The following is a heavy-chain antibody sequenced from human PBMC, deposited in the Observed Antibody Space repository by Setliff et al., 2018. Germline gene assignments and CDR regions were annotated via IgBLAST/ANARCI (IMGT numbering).Heavy chain of an antibody. CDR3: VREGVDTRSSTDYRYYMDV. D-gene: IGHD5-18*01. CDR2: TIPMFGST. J-gene: IGHJ6*03. CDR1: GYNFITFG. V-gene: IGHV1-69*05. Sequence: GASVKVSCKTSGYNFITFGISWVRQAPGQGLEWMGGTIPMFGSTTYAQKFQGRVTIITDESTTTAYMELSSLGSEDTAVYYCVREGVDTRSSTDYRYYMDVWGKGTTVTVSS.